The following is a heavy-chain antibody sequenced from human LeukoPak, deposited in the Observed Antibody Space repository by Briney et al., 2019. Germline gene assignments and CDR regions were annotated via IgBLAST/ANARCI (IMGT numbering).Heavy chain of an antibody. J-gene: IGHJ4*02. CDR2: INTSGGST. CDR3: ARGDSLKRPGDY. V-gene: IGHV1-46*01. CDR1: GYTFTSYY. D-gene: IGHD2-15*01. Sequence: ASVKVSCKASGYTFTSYYMHLVRQAPGQGLEWMGIINTSGGSTSYAQKFQGRVTMTRDTSTSTVYMELSSLRSEDTAVYYCARGDSLKRPGDYWGQGTLVTVSS.